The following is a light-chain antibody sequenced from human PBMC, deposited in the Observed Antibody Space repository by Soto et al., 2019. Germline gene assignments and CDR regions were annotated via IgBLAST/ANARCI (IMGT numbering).Light chain of an antibody. J-gene: IGKJ2*01. Sequence: DIQMTQSPSSLSASVGDRVTITCRASQSIVNYLNWYQQKPGKAPNLLIYGASSLQTGVPSRFSGSGSGRDFTLTISSLQTEDFATYFCQQSYRLPYTFGQGTKLEI. CDR2: GAS. V-gene: IGKV1-39*01. CDR1: QSIVNY. CDR3: QQSYRLPYT.